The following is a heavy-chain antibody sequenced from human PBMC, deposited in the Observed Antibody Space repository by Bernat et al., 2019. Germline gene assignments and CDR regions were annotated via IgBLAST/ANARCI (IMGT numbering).Heavy chain of an antibody. CDR3: AGRSVRYFNWVERTDGRLDY. J-gene: IGHJ4*02. D-gene: IGHD3-9*01. Sequence: QLQLHESGPGLVKPSETLFLICTVSGGSISSSSYYWGWIRQPPGKGLEWIGSIYSSGSTYYNPSLKSRVTISVDTTKNQSSLKLSSVTAADTAVYYGAGRSVRYFNWVERTDGRLDYWGQGTLVTVSS. CDR2: IYSSGST. V-gene: IGHV4-39*01. CDR1: GGSISSSSYY.